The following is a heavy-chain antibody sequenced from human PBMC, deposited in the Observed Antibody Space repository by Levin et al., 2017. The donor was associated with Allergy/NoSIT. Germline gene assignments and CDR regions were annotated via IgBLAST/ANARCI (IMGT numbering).Heavy chain of an antibody. D-gene: IGHD6-19*01. CDR1: GFTFSSYW. V-gene: IGHV3-74*01. J-gene: IGHJ4*02. CDR2: INSDGSRT. Sequence: GGSLRLSCAASGFTFSSYWMHWVRQAPGKGLVWVSRINSDGSRTNDADSVKGRFTISRDNAKNTLYLQMNSLRAEDTAVYYCARDPGSGGWPENYFDYWGQGNLVTVSS. CDR3: ARDPGSGGWPENYFDY.